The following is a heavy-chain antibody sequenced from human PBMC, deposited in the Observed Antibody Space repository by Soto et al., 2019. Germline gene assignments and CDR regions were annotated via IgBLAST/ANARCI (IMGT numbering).Heavy chain of an antibody. CDR3: ARGIGGYFGVDYYYGMDV. Sequence: ASVKVSCKASGGTFSSYAISWVRQAPGQGLEWMGGIIPIFGNTNYAQKLQGRVTMTTDTSTSTAYMELRSLRSDDTAVYYCARGIGGYFGVDYYYGMDVWGQGTTVTV. D-gene: IGHD3-16*01. V-gene: IGHV1-18*01. CDR1: GGTFSSYA. J-gene: IGHJ6*02. CDR2: IIPIFGNT.